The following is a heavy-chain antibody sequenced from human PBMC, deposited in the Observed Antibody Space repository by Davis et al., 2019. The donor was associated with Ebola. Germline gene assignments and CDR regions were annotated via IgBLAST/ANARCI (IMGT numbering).Heavy chain of an antibody. J-gene: IGHJ5*02. CDR3: ARARREQQLVGSNWFDP. Sequence: ASVKVSCKASGYTFTSYGISWVRQAPGQGLEWMGWISGYNGNTNYAQKLQGRVTMTTDTSTSTAYMELRSLRSDDTAVYYCARARREQQLVGSNWFDPWGQGTLVTVSS. V-gene: IGHV1-18*01. CDR2: ISGYNGNT. D-gene: IGHD6-13*01. CDR1: GYTFTSYG.